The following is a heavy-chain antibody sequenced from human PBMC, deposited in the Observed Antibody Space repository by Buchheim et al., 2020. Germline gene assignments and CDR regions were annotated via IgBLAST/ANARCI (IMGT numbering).Heavy chain of an antibody. CDR1: GFTFSSHA. V-gene: IGHV3-30*18. Sequence: QVQLVESGGGVVRPGKSLRLSCVASGFTFSSHAMHWVRQAPGKGLEWVAVISYHGSETHYADSVKGRFTISRDNSKNTLYLQMNRLRPDDTAVYFCTKEKLSFLWLLGSDFWGQGSL. CDR2: ISYHGSET. CDR3: TKEKLSFLWLLGSDF. D-gene: IGHD1-26*01. J-gene: IGHJ4*02.